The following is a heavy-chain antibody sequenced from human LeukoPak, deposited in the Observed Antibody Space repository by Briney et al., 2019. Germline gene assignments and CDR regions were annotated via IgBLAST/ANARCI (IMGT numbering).Heavy chain of an antibody. CDR2: INPSGGST. D-gene: IGHD1-1*01. Sequence: ASVKVSCKASGYTFTSYYIHWVRQAPGQGLEWMGIINPSGGSTSYAQKFQGRVTMTRDTSTSTVYMELSSLRSEDTAVYYCARGGRGEGTGTTRVAFDIWGQGTMVTVSS. J-gene: IGHJ3*02. CDR3: ARGGRGEGTGTTRVAFDI. CDR1: GYTFTSYY. V-gene: IGHV1-46*01.